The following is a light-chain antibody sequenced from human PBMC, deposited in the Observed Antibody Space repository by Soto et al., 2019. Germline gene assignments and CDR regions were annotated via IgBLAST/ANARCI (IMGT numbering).Light chain of an antibody. V-gene: IGLV2-11*01. CDR2: DVS. CDR3: CSYAGSHTYV. Sequence: QSALTQPRSVSGSPGQSVTISCTGTSSDVGGYNYVSWYQQHPGKAPKFMIYDVSTRPSGVPERFSGSKSGNTASLTISGLQAEDEADYFCCSYAGSHTYVFGTGTKVTV. J-gene: IGLJ1*01. CDR1: SSDVGGYNY.